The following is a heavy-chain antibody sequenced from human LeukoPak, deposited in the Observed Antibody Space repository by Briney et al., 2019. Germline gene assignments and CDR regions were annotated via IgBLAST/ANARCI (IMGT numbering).Heavy chain of an antibody. Sequence: GGSLRLSCRTSGFTFGDYGMSWFRQAPGKGLEWVSGINWNGGSTGYADSVKGRFTISRDNAKNSLYLQMNSLRAEDTALYYCARTLDYGDYQGYFDYWGQGTLVTVSS. D-gene: IGHD4-17*01. CDR1: GFTFGDYG. J-gene: IGHJ4*02. V-gene: IGHV3-20*04. CDR2: INWNGGST. CDR3: ARTLDYGDYQGYFDY.